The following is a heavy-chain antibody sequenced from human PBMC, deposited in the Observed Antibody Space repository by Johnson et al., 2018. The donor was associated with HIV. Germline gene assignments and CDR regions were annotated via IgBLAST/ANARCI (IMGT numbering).Heavy chain of an antibody. V-gene: IGHV3-33*05. CDR2: ISYDGNKK. Sequence: VQLVESGGGLVQPGGSLRLSCAASGFTFSSYGMHWVRQAPGKGLEWVALISYDGNKKYYVDSVKGRFSISRDNSNNTLYRQMNSLRAEDTAVYYCAKREWGSIFGVDDAFDIWGQGTMVTVSS. D-gene: IGHD3-3*01. CDR1: GFTFSSYG. CDR3: AKREWGSIFGVDDAFDI. J-gene: IGHJ3*02.